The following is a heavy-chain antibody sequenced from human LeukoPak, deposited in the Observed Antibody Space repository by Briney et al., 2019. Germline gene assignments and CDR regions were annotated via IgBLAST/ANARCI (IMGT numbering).Heavy chain of an antibody. V-gene: IGHV4-61*02. J-gene: IGHJ4*02. CDR3: ARVRVGATTTFDY. D-gene: IGHD1-26*01. Sequence: SETLSLTCTVSGGSISSGSYYWSWFRQPAGTGLEWIGRIYTSGSTNYNPSLKSRVTISVDTSKNQFSLKLSSVTAADTAVYYCARVRVGATTTFDYWGQGTLVTVSS. CDR2: IYTSGST. CDR1: GGSISSGSYY.